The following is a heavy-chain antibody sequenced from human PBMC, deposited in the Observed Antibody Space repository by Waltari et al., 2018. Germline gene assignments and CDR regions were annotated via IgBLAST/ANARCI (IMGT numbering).Heavy chain of an antibody. Sequence: EVQLVESVGGLVQPGGSLRLSCVSSGFPFRNFWRHRVHQAPGKGLVWVSRIKSDGSSARYADSVKGRFVVSRDNAKNTLYLEINSLGAEDTAVYYCARGGDDDNWYPGFFDSWGQGTLVTVSS. V-gene: IGHV3-74*01. CDR2: IKSDGSSA. J-gene: IGHJ4*02. D-gene: IGHD1-1*01. CDR3: ARGGDDDNWYPGFFDS. CDR1: GFPFRNFW.